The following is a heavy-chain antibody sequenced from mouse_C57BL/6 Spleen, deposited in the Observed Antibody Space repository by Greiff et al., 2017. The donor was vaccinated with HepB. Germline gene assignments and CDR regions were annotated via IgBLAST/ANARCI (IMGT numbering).Heavy chain of an antibody. D-gene: IGHD1-1*02. Sequence: VQLQQPGAELVKPGASVKMSCKASGYTFTSYWITWVKQRPGQGLEWIGDIYPGSGSTNYNEKFKSKATLTVDTSSSTAYMPLSSLTSEDSAVYWCARGGGPVVYFDYWGQGTTLTVSS. CDR3: ARGGGPVVYFDY. J-gene: IGHJ2*01. CDR1: GYTFTSYW. V-gene: IGHV1-55*01. CDR2: IYPGSGST.